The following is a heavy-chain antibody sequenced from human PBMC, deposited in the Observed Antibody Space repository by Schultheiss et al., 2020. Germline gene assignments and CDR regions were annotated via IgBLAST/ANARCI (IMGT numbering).Heavy chain of an antibody. CDR2: IIPIFGTA. Sequence: SVKVSCKASGGTFSSYAISWVRQAPGQGLEWMGGIIPIFGTANYAQKFQGRVTITADESTSTAYMELSSLRSEDTAVYYCARDSLSLKATTYYYYGMDVWGQGTTVIVSS. V-gene: IGHV1-69*13. CDR3: ARDSLSLKATTYYYYGMDV. CDR1: GGTFSSYA. J-gene: IGHJ6*02. D-gene: IGHD5-12*01.